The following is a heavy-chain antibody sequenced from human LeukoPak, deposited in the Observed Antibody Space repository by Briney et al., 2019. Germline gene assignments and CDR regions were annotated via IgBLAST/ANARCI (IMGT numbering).Heavy chain of an antibody. V-gene: IGHV4-59*01. CDR2: IYYSGST. CDR3: ARGGPLADY. Sequence: SETLSLTCTVSGGSISSYYWSWIRQPPGKGLEWTGYIYYSGSTNYNSSLKSRVTISVDTSKNQSSLKLNSVTAADTAVYYCARGGPLADYWGQGTLVTVSS. CDR1: GGSISSYY. D-gene: IGHD3-10*01. J-gene: IGHJ4*02.